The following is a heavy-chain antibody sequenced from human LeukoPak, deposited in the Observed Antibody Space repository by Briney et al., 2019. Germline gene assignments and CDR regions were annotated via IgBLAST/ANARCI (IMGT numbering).Heavy chain of an antibody. CDR3: ARGGLDNYYDSSGYILYNWFDP. J-gene: IGHJ5*02. V-gene: IGHV1-46*01. Sequence: ASVKVSCKASGYTFTSYYMHWVRQAPGQGLEWMGIINPSGGSTSYAQKFQGRVTMTRDTSTSTVYMELGSLRSEDTAVYYCARGGLDNYYDSSGYILYNWFDPWGQGTLVTVSS. CDR2: INPSGGST. CDR1: GYTFTSYY. D-gene: IGHD3-22*01.